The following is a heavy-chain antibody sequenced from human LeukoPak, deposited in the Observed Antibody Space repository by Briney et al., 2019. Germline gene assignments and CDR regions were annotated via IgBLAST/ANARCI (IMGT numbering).Heavy chain of an antibody. J-gene: IGHJ5*02. Sequence: ASVKVSCKASGYTFTGYYMHWVRPAPGQGLEWMGWINPNSGGTNYAQKFQGRVTMTRDTSISTAYMELSRLRSDDTAVYYCARETYYYDSSGYGTNWFDPWGQGTLVTVSS. D-gene: IGHD3-22*01. CDR2: INPNSGGT. CDR3: ARETYYYDSSGYGTNWFDP. V-gene: IGHV1-2*02. CDR1: GYTFTGYY.